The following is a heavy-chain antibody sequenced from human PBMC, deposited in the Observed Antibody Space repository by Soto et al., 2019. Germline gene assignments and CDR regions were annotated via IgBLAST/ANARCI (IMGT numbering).Heavy chain of an antibody. CDR1: GFTFSSYG. Sequence: QVQLVESGGGVVQPGRSLRLSCAASGFTFSSYGMHWVRQAPGKGLEWVAVIWYDGSNKYYADSVKGRFTISRDNSKNTLYLQMNSLRAEDTALYYCARDLTTEPYYYYYGMDVWGQGTTVTVSS. J-gene: IGHJ6*02. D-gene: IGHD3-22*01. CDR3: ARDLTTEPYYYYYGMDV. V-gene: IGHV3-33*01. CDR2: IWYDGSNK.